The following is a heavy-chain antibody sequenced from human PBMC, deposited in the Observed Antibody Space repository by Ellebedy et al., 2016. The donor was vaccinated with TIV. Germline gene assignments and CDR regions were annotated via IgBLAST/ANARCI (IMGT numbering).Heavy chain of an antibody. CDR2: ISNDGSNK. J-gene: IGHJ4*02. CDR1: GFTFSYYA. D-gene: IGHD2-2*01. Sequence: GGSLRLXXAASGFTFSYYAMHWVRQAPGKGLEWVAVISNDGSNKDYADSVKGRLTISRDNSQKTLYLQMNSLRAEDTALYYCATGLRCSSTTCYAPFDYWGQGTLVTVSS. V-gene: IGHV3-30-3*01. CDR3: ATGLRCSSTTCYAPFDY.